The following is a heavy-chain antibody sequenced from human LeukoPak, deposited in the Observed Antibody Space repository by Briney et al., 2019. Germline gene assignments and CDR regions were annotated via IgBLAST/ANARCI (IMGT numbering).Heavy chain of an antibody. CDR3: AGGGYGPFDY. Sequence: SETLSLTCTVSGGSISSYYWSWIRQPPGKGLEWIGYIYYSGSTNYNPSLKSRVTISVDTSKNQFSLKLSSVTAADTAVYYCAGGGYGPFDYWGQGTLVTVSS. CDR2: IYYSGST. V-gene: IGHV4-59*01. CDR1: GGSISSYY. J-gene: IGHJ4*02. D-gene: IGHD5-18*01.